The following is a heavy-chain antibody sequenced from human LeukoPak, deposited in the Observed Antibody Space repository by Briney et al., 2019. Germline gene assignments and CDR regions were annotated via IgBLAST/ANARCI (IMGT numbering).Heavy chain of an antibody. J-gene: IGHJ4*02. CDR3: AVSVGIAVAGTTPFDY. V-gene: IGHV3-74*01. Sequence: GGSLRLSCAASGFTFSSYRMHCVRQAPGKGLVWVSRINSDESSTSYADSVKGRFTISRDNAKNTLYLQMNSLRAEDTAVYYCAVSVGIAVAGTTPFDYWGQGTLVTVSS. CDR2: INSDESST. CDR1: GFTFSSYR. D-gene: IGHD6-19*01.